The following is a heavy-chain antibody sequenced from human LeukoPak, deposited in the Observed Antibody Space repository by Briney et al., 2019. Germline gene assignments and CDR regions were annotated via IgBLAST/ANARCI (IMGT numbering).Heavy chain of an antibody. CDR1: GFTLSSYR. V-gene: IGHV3-74*01. Sequence: GGSLRLSRAASGFTLSSYRTHWVRQAPGKGRVRVSRINSDRSSTSYAASVKGRFTISRDNAKNTLYLQMNSLRAEDTAVYYCARDYRDAFDIWGQGTMVTVSS. J-gene: IGHJ3*02. CDR2: INSDRSST. D-gene: IGHD1-26*01. CDR3: ARDYRDAFDI.